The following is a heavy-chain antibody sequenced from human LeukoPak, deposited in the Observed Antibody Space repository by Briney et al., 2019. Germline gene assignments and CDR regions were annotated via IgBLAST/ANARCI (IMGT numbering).Heavy chain of an antibody. D-gene: IGHD6-13*01. J-gene: IGHJ5*02. V-gene: IGHV4-4*07. CDR2: VYTSGST. CDR3: AREGSSSWYKGRWFDP. Sequence: SETLSLTCTVSGGSISSYYWRWIRQPAGKGLEWIGRVYTSGSTNYNPSLKSRVTMSVDTSKNQFSLKLSSVTAADTAVYYCAREGSSSWYKGRWFDPWGQGTLVTVSS. CDR1: GGSISSYY.